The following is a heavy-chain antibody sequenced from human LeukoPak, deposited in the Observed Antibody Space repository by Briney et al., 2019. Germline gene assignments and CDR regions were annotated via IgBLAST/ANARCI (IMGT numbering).Heavy chain of an antibody. CDR3: AAHYYDSSGYYHWFDP. Sequence: SETLSLTCAVYGGSFSGYYWSWIRQPPGKGLEWIGEINHSGSTNYNPSLKSRVTISVDTSKNQFSLKLSSVTAADTAVYYCAAHYYDSSGYYHWFDPWGQGTLVTVSS. V-gene: IGHV4-34*01. J-gene: IGHJ5*02. D-gene: IGHD3-22*01. CDR2: INHSGST. CDR1: GGSFSGYY.